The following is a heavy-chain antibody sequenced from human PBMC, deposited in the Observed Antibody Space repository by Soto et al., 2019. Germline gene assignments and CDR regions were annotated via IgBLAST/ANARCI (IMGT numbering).Heavy chain of an antibody. CDR3: AIYTVTASSYYYYYGMDV. J-gene: IGHJ6*02. V-gene: IGHV1-69*13. D-gene: IGHD4-4*01. CDR1: GGTFSSYA. Sequence: GASVKVSCKASGGTFSSYAISWVRQAPGQGLEWMGGIIPIFGTANYAQKFQGRVTITADESTSTAYMELSSLRSEDTAVYYCAIYTVTASSYYYYYGMDVWGQGTTVTVSS. CDR2: IIPIFGTA.